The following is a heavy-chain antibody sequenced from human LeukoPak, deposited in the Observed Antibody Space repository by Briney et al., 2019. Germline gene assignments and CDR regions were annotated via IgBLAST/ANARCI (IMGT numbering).Heavy chain of an antibody. CDR2: INHSGST. CDR1: RGSFSGYY. J-gene: IGHJ4*02. Sequence: PSETLSLTCAVYRGSFSGYYWSWIRQPPGKGLEWIGEINHSGSTNYNPSLKSRVTISVDTSKNQFSLKLSSVTAADTAVYYCATARYYYGSGSYFDYWGQGTLVTVSS. CDR3: ATARYYYGSGSYFDY. V-gene: IGHV4-34*01. D-gene: IGHD3-10*01.